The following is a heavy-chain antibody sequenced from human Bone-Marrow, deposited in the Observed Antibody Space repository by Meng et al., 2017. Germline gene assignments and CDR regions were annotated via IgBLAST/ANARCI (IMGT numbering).Heavy chain of an antibody. D-gene: IGHD1-26*01. Sequence: ASVKVSCKASGYTFTSYAMNWVRQAPGQGLEWMGWINTNTGNPTYAQGFTGRFVFSLDTSVSTAYLQISSLKAEDTAVYYCARGPWVGRYYYYGMDVWGQGTTVTVSS. J-gene: IGHJ6*02. CDR3: ARGPWVGRYYYYGMDV. CDR1: GYTFTSYA. CDR2: INTNTGNP. V-gene: IGHV7-4-1*02.